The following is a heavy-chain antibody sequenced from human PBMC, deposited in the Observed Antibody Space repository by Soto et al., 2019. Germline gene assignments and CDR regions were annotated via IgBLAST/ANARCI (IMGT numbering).Heavy chain of an antibody. J-gene: IGHJ6*02. Sequence: RGESLKISCKGSGYSFTSYWIACVRQMPGKGLEWMGIIYPDDSDTRYSPSFQGQVTISADKSISTAYLQWSSLRVEDTAMYYCVRENYYYGMDVWGQGTAVTVSS. CDR3: VRENYYYGMDV. CDR1: GYSFTSYW. CDR2: IYPDDSDT. V-gene: IGHV5-51*01.